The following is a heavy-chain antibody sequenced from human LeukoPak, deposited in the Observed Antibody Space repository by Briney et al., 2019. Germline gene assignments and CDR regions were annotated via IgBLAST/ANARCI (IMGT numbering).Heavy chain of an antibody. D-gene: IGHD3-9*01. CDR2: ISSSSIYI. CDR3: ARGLAYYDILTGLDY. V-gene: IGHV3-21*01. CDR1: GFIFSTYS. Sequence: GGSLRLSCAASGFIFSTYSINWVRQAPGKGLEWVSSISSSSIYIYYADSVKGRFTISRDNAKNSLYLQMNSLRAEDTAVYYCARGLAYYDILTGLDYWGQGTLVTVSS. J-gene: IGHJ4*02.